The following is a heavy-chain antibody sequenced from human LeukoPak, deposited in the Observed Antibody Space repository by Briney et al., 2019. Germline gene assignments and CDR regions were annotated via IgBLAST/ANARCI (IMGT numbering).Heavy chain of an antibody. V-gene: IGHV3-23*01. D-gene: IGHD2-2*01. CDR2: ISGSGGST. Sequence: GGSLRLSCAASGFTFSSYAMSWVRQAPGKGLEWVSTISGSGGSTYYADSLKGRFTISRDNSKNTLYLQMNSLRAEDTAVYYCAPLGYCSDTSCSDTDYWGQGTLVTVSS. CDR1: GFTFSSYA. CDR3: APLGYCSDTSCSDTDY. J-gene: IGHJ4*02.